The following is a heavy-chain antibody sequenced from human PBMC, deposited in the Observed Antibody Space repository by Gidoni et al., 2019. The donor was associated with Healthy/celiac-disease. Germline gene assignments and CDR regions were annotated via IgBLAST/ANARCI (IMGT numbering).Heavy chain of an antibody. Sequence: QVQLQQWGAGLLKPSETLSLTCAVYGGSFSGYYWSWIRQPPGKGLEWIGEINHSGSTNYNPSLKSRVTISVDTSKNQFSLKLSSVTAADTAVYYCARGLKWELGNYYYYMDVWGKGTTVTVSS. V-gene: IGHV4-34*01. CDR3: ARGLKWELGNYYYYMDV. J-gene: IGHJ6*03. D-gene: IGHD1-26*01. CDR2: INHSGST. CDR1: GGSFSGYY.